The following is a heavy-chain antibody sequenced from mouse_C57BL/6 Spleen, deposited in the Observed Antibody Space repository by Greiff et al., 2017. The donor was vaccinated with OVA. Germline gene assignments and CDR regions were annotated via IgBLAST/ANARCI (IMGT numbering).Heavy chain of an antibody. CDR1: GYAFSSSW. V-gene: IGHV1-82*01. CDR3: AREYYGSSPYWYFDV. Sequence: QVQLKESGPELVKPGASVKISCKASGYAFSSSWMNWVKQRPGKGLEWIGRIYPGDGDTNYNGKFKGKATLTADKSSSTAYMQRSSLTSEDSAVYFCAREYYGSSPYWYFDVWGTGTTVTVSS. CDR2: IYPGDGDT. D-gene: IGHD1-1*01. J-gene: IGHJ1*03.